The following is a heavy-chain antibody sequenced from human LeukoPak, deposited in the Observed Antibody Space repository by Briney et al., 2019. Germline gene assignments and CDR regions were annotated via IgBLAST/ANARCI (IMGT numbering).Heavy chain of an antibody. D-gene: IGHD5-18*01. CDR2: INHSGST. J-gene: IGHJ5*02. Sequence: SETLSLTCAVYGGSFSGYYWSWIRQPPGKGLEWIGEINHSGSTNYNPSLKSRVTISVDTSKNQFSLKLSSVTAADTAVYYCARDKWIQLWPRGFGWFDPWGQGTLVTVSS. CDR1: GGSFSGYY. V-gene: IGHV4-34*01. CDR3: ARDKWIQLWPRGFGWFDP.